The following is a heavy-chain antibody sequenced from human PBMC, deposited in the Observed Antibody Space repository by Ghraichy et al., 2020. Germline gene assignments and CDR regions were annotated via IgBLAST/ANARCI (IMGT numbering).Heavy chain of an antibody. D-gene: IGHD3-22*01. V-gene: IGHV4-59*01. J-gene: IGHJ3*02. CDR2: IYYSGST. CDR1: GGSISSYY. CDR3: ARAYYYDSSGYYLDAFDI. Sequence: SETLSLTCTVSGGSISSYYWSWIRQPPGKGLEWIGYIYYSGSTNYNPSLKSRVTISVDTSKNQFSLKLSSVTAADTAVYYCARAYYYDSSGYYLDAFDIWGQGTMVTVSS.